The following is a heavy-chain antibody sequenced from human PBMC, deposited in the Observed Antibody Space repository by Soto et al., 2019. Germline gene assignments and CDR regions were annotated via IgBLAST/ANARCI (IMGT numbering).Heavy chain of an antibody. V-gene: IGHV3-49*03. D-gene: IGHD6-13*01. CDR2: IRSKAYGATT. CDR3: TREGEVAAGDAFDI. Sequence: GGSLRLSCTASGLTFGDYAMSWLRQAPGKGLEWVGFIRSKAYGATTEYAASVKGRFTISRDDSKSIAYLQMNSLKTEDTAVYYCTREGEVAAGDAFDIWGQGTMVTVSS. J-gene: IGHJ3*02. CDR1: GLTFGDYA.